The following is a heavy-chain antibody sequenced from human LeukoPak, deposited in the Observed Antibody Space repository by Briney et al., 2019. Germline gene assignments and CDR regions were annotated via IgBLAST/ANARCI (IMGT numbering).Heavy chain of an antibody. CDR1: GFTFSSYG. D-gene: IGHD6-19*01. J-gene: IGHJ4*02. CDR2: ISGSGGST. Sequence: QSGGSLRLSCAASGFTFSSYGMSWVRQAPGKGLEWVSAISGSGGSTYYADSVKGRFTISRDNAKNSLYLQMNSLRAEDTAVYYCARRYDSSGWYRWETPPLDYWGQGTLVTVSS. V-gene: IGHV3-23*01. CDR3: ARRYDSSGWYRWETPPLDY.